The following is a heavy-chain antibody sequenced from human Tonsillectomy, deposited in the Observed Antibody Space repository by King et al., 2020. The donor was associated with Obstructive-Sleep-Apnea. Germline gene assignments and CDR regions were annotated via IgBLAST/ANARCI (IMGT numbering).Heavy chain of an antibody. CDR1: GFTFDDYA. V-gene: IGHV3-9*01. CDR2: ISCNSGSI. D-gene: IGHD6-13*01. CDR3: ARGSNSCYLGY. J-gene: IGHJ4*02. Sequence: VQLVESGGDLVQPGRSLRLSCAASGFTFDDYAIHWVRQAPGKGLEWVSGISCNSGSIGYADSVKGRFTISRDNAKNAPYLQMNSLRAEDTALYYCARGSNSCYLGYWGQGTLVTVPS.